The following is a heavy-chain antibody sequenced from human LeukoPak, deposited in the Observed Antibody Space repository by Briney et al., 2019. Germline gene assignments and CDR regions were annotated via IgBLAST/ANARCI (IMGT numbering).Heavy chain of an antibody. Sequence: GGSLRLSCAASGFTFSSYAMHWVRQAPGKGLEWVAVISYDGSNKYHADSVKGRFTISRDNSKNTLYLQMNSLRAEDTAVYYCARGLYGDRGYFDYWGQGTLVTVSS. CDR3: ARGLYGDRGYFDY. V-gene: IGHV3-30-3*01. CDR1: GFTFSSYA. CDR2: ISYDGSNK. J-gene: IGHJ4*02. D-gene: IGHD4-17*01.